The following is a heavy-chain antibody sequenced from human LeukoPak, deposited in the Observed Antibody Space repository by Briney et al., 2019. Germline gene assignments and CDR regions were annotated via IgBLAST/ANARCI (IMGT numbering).Heavy chain of an antibody. Sequence: GGSLRLSCAASGFTFSSYAMSWVRQAPGKGLEWVSAISGSGGSTYYADSVKGRFIISRDNSKNTLYLQMNSLRAEDTAVYYCAKDGDSSGWYGGYWGQGTLVTVSS. J-gene: IGHJ4*02. V-gene: IGHV3-23*01. CDR3: AKDGDSSGWYGGY. D-gene: IGHD6-19*01. CDR2: ISGSGGST. CDR1: GFTFSSYA.